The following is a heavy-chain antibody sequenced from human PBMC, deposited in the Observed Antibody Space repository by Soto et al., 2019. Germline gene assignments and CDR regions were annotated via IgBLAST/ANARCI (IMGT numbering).Heavy chain of an antibody. CDR3: ARDLGSNYVWD. J-gene: IGHJ4*02. D-gene: IGHD3-16*01. CDR1: GFTFSSYS. V-gene: IGHV3-21*01. CDR2: VSSSSSYI. Sequence: EVQLVESGGGLVKPGGSLRLSCAASGFTFSSYSMNWVRQAPGKGLEWVSSVSSSSSYIYYADSVKGRFTISRDNAKNSLYLQMNSLRAEDTAVYYCARDLGSNYVWDWGQGTLVTVSS.